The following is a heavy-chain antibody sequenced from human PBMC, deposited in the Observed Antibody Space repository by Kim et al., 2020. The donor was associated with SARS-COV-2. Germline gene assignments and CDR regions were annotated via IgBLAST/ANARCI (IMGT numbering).Heavy chain of an antibody. D-gene: IGHD6-13*01. CDR3: ARELTWSPDIAAAGNDAFDI. J-gene: IGHJ3*02. V-gene: IGHV7-4-1*02. Sequence: ASVKVSCKASGYTFTSYAMNWVRQAPGQGLEWMGWINTNTGNPTYAQCFTGRFVFSLDTSVSTAYLQISSLKAEDTAVYCCARELTWSPDIAAAGNDAFDIWGQGTMVTVSS. CDR2: INTNTGNP. CDR1: GYTFTSYA.